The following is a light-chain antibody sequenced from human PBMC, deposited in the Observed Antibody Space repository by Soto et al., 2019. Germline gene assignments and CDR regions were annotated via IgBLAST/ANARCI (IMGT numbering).Light chain of an antibody. CDR3: HQYNNWPYT. V-gene: IGKV3-15*01. J-gene: IGKJ3*01. CDR1: QSVYSN. CDR2: GAS. Sequence: EIVMTQSPATLSVSPGERATLSCRASQSVYSNLAWYQQKPGQPPRLLIYGASTRATGIPARFSGSGSGTEFTFTISSLQSEDFSAYYCHQYNNWPYTFGPGTKVDIK.